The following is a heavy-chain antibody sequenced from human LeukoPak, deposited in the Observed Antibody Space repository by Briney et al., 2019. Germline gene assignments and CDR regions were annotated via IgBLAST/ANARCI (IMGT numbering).Heavy chain of an antibody. J-gene: IGHJ4*02. V-gene: IGHV4-59*01. CDR3: ARARPYGAIDY. Sequence: SETLSLTCTVPGGSISSYYWSWIRQPPGKGLEWIGYIYYSGSTNYNPSLKSRVTISVDTSKNQFSLKLSSVTAADTAVYYCARARPYGAIDYWGQGTLVTVSS. CDR2: IYYSGST. CDR1: GGSISSYY. D-gene: IGHD3-10*01.